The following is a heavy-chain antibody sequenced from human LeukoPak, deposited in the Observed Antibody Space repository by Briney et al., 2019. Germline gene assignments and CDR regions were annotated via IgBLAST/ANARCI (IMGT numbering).Heavy chain of an antibody. Sequence: SETLSLTCTVSGGSISNYWSRIRQPPGKGLEWIGYIYYSGSTNYNPSLKSRVTISVDTSKNQFSLKLSSVTAADTAVYYCARVMVRGVYNWFDPWGQGTLVTVSS. J-gene: IGHJ5*02. CDR1: GGSISNY. V-gene: IGHV4-59*01. CDR3: ARVMVRGVYNWFDP. D-gene: IGHD3-10*01. CDR2: IYYSGST.